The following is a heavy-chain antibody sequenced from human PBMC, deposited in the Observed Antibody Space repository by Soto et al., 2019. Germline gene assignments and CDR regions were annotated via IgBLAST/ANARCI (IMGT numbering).Heavy chain of an antibody. D-gene: IGHD2-15*01. V-gene: IGHV5-51*01. J-gene: IGHJ4*02. Sequence: GESVKSSCKGSGYSLSSQWXXXXXXXXGKGLEWMAIIYPGDSDTRYNPSFQGQVTISADKSISTAYLQWNSLRASDTAIYYCARLGCSGGICYLSWFDYWGQGTLVTVSS. CDR2: IYPGDSDT. CDR3: ARLGCSGGICYLSWFDY. CDR1: GYSLSSQW.